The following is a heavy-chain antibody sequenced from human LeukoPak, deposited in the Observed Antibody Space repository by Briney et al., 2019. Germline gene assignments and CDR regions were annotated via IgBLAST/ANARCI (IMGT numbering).Heavy chain of an antibody. CDR3: ARGRYDYVWGSYPLADY. CDR1: GFTFSSYW. V-gene: IGHV3-74*01. Sequence: GGSLRLSCAASGFTFSSYWMHWVRQAPGKGLVWVSRINSDGSSTSYADPVKGRFTISRDNAKNTLYLQMNSLRAEDTAVYYCARGRYDYVWGSYPLADYSGQGTLVTVSS. J-gene: IGHJ4*02. CDR2: INSDGSST. D-gene: IGHD3-16*02.